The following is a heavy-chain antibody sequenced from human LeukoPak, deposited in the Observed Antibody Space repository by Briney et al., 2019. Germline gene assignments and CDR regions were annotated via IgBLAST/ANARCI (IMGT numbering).Heavy chain of an antibody. CDR2: LYPGDSDT. J-gene: IGHJ4*02. V-gene: IGHV5-51*01. D-gene: IGHD3-10*01. CDR1: GYSFTSYW. Sequence: KGGESLKISCKGSGYSFTSYWIGWVRQMPGKGLEWMGILYPGDSDTRYSPSFQGQVTISADKSISTAYLQWSSLKASDTAMYYCARLELYYYGSGSYPHPDYWGQGTLVTVSS. CDR3: ARLELYYYGSGSYPHPDY.